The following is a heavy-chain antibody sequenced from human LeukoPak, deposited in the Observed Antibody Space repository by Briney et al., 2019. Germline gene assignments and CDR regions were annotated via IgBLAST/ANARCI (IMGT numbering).Heavy chain of an antibody. CDR2: ISSDGGTT. CDR1: GFTFSGYI. D-gene: IGHD6-6*01. CDR3: ARDLEYGYVDY. Sequence: GGSLRLSCAASGFTFSGYIMHWVRQAPGKGLEYVSVISSDGGTTYYANSVKGRFIISRDNSKNTLFLQMGSLRPEDMAAYYCARDLEYGYVDYWGQGTLVTVSS. J-gene: IGHJ4*02. V-gene: IGHV3-64*01.